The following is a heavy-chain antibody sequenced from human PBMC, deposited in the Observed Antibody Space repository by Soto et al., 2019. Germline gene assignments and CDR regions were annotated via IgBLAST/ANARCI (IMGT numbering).Heavy chain of an antibody. Sequence: PSETLSLTCIDSGESISSSSYYWGWIRQSPGKGLEWIGSIYYSGRTYYNPSFKSRVTISIDTSKNQFSLKLSSVTATDTAVYYCARQRTTVVTQAYFDHWGQGALVTVSS. CDR1: GESISSSSYY. J-gene: IGHJ4*02. D-gene: IGHD2-21*02. V-gene: IGHV4-39*01. CDR2: IYYSGRT. CDR3: ARQRTTVVTQAYFDH.